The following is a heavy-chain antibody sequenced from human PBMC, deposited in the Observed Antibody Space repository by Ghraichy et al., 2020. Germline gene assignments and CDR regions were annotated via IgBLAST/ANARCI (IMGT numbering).Heavy chain of an antibody. D-gene: IGHD4-17*01. CDR1: GFTFSSYW. Sequence: ESLNISCVGSGFTFSSYWMSWVRQAPGKGLEWVANIKQDGSEKYYVDSVKGRFTISRDNAKNSLYLQMNSLRAEDTAVYYCARTDTVTTRHFDYWGQGTLVTVSS. V-gene: IGHV3-7*03. CDR3: ARTDTVTTRHFDY. J-gene: IGHJ4*02. CDR2: IKQDGSEK.